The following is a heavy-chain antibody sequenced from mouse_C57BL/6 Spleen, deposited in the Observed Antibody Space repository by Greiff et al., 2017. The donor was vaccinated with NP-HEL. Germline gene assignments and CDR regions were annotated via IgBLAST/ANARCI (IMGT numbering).Heavy chain of an antibody. CDR1: GYTFTSYW. J-gene: IGHJ3*01. Sequence: QVQLQQPGAELVRPGSSVKLSCKASGYTFTSYWMHWVKQRPIQGLEWIGNIDPSDSETHYNQKFKDKATLTVDKSSSTAYMQLSSLTSEDSAVYYCAREGTYGSSFAYWGQGTLVTVSA. CDR3: AREGTYGSSFAY. D-gene: IGHD1-1*01. V-gene: IGHV1-52*01. CDR2: IDPSDSET.